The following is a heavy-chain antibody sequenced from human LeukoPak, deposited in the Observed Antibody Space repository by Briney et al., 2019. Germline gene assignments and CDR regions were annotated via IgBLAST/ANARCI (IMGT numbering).Heavy chain of an antibody. J-gene: IGHJ3*02. CDR2: INAGNGNT. CDR1: GYTFTSYD. Sequence: ASVKVSCKASGYTFTSYDINWVRQATGQGLEWMGWINAGNGNTKYSQKFQGRVTITRDTSATTAYMELSSLRSEDTAVYYCARRYCSSTRCSIYAFDIWGQGTMVTVSS. CDR3: ARRYCSSTRCSIYAFDI. D-gene: IGHD2-2*01. V-gene: IGHV1-3*01.